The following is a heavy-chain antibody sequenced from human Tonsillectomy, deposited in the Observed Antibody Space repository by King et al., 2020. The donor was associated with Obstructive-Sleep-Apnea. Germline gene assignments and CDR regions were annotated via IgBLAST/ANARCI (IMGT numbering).Heavy chain of an antibody. CDR1: GYSFTKNY. CDR2: INAGNGNI. D-gene: IGHD6-19*01. CDR3: VGEKGSAWQPVDY. V-gene: IGHV1-3*01. J-gene: IGHJ4*02. Sequence: QLVQSGAEVKKPGASVKISCKASGYSFTKNYLHWVRQAPGQSLEWLAWINAGNGNIKYSQKFQGRVTLTRYTSVSTAYLELSSLKSADTAVYFCVGEKGSAWQPVDYWGQGPLVTVSS.